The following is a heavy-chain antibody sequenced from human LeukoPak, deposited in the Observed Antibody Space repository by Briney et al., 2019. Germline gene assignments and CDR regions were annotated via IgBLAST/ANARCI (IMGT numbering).Heavy chain of an antibody. CDR1: GGSFSGYY. Sequence: SETLSLTCAVYGGSFSGYYCGWIRQPPGKGLEWIGEINHSGSTNYNPSLKSRVTISVDTSKHQFSLKLSSVTAADTAVYFCARGQRYWGQGTLVTVSS. CDR2: INHSGST. CDR3: ARGQRY. J-gene: IGHJ4*02. V-gene: IGHV4-34*01.